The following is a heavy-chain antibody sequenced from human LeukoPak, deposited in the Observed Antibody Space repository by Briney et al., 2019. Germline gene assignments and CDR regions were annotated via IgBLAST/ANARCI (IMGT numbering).Heavy chain of an antibody. V-gene: IGHV4-39*07. D-gene: IGHD3-22*01. Sequence: SETLSLTCTVSGGSISSSSYYWGWIRQPPGKGLEWIGSIYYSGSTYYNPSLKSRVTISVDTSKNQFSLKLSSVTAADTAVYYCARVQPSSAYPNDAFDIWGQGTMVTVSS. J-gene: IGHJ3*02. CDR3: ARVQPSSAYPNDAFDI. CDR1: GGSISSSSYY. CDR2: IYYSGST.